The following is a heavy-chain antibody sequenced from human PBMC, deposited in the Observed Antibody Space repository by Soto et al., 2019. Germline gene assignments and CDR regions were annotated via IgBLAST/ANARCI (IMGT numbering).Heavy chain of an antibody. J-gene: IGHJ6*02. CDR3: ARGYDFWSGYPYYYYGMDV. CDR2: ISHDGSKK. D-gene: IGHD3-3*01. Sequence: QVQLVESGGGVVQPGRSLRLSCAAAGFTFSSYGMHWVRQAPGKGLEWVAVISHDGSKKYYADSVKGRFTISRDNSKNTLYLQMNSLRAEDTAVYYCARGYDFWSGYPYYYYGMDVWGQGTTVTVSS. V-gene: IGHV3-30*03. CDR1: GFTFSSYG.